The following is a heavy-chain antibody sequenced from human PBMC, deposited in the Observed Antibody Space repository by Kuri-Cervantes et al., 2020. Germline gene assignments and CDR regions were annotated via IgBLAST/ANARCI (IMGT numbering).Heavy chain of an antibody. D-gene: IGHD6-19*01. CDR3: ARGQKGEQWLPDNYYFDY. CDR1: GYTLTGYY. CDR2: INPNSGGT. Sequence: ASVKVSCKASGYTLTGYYIHWVRQAPGQGLEWMGWINPNSGGTNYAQKFQGRVTMTRDTSISTAYMELSRLRSDDTAVYYCARGQKGEQWLPDNYYFDYWGQGTLVTVSS. J-gene: IGHJ4*02. V-gene: IGHV1-2*02.